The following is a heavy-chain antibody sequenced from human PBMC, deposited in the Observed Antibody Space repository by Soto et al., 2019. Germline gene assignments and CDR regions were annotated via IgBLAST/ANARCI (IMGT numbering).Heavy chain of an antibody. Sequence: SETLSLTCAVSGGSISSSNWWSWVRQPPGKGLEWIGEIYHSGSTNYNPSLKSRVTISVDKSKNQFSLKLSSVTAADTAVYYCARDIRYDFWSGETNWFDPWGQGTLVTVSS. V-gene: IGHV4-4*02. CDR1: GGSISSSNW. J-gene: IGHJ5*02. CDR2: IYHSGST. CDR3: ARDIRYDFWSGETNWFDP. D-gene: IGHD3-3*01.